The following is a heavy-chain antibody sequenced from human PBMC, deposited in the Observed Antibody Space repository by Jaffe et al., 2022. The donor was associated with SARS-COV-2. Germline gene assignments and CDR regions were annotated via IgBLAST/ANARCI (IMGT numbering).Heavy chain of an antibody. J-gene: IGHJ6*02. CDR1: GYTFTGYY. D-gene: IGHD6-13*01. CDR2: INPNSGGT. CDR3: ARATLIAAAGTGYGMDV. Sequence: QVQLVQSGAEVKKPGASVKVSCKASGYTFTGYYMHWVRQAPGQGLEWMGWINPNSGGTNYAQKFQGWVTMTRDTSISTAYMELSRLRSDDTAVYYCARATLIAAAGTGYGMDVWGQGTTVTVSS. V-gene: IGHV1-2*04.